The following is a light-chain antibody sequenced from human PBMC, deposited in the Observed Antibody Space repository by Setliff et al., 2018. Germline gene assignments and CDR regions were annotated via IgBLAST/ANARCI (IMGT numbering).Light chain of an antibody. Sequence: QSALTQPPSASGSPGQSVTISCTGTSSDVGGYKYVSWYQQHPGKAPKLIIYEVSYRPSGVPDRFSGSKSGNTASLTVSGLQAEDEADYYCSSYAGSNIFYVFGTGTKVIVL. CDR3: SSYAGSNIFYV. CDR2: EVS. CDR1: SSDVGGYKY. J-gene: IGLJ1*01. V-gene: IGLV2-8*01.